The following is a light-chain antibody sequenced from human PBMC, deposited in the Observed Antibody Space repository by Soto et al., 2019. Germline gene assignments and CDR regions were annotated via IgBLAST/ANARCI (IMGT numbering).Light chain of an antibody. V-gene: IGKV3-20*01. CDR1: QGIGST. Sequence: EIVITQSAATLSVSPGEGATLSCRASQGIGSTLAWYQHKPGQTPRLLIYGASSRATGIPDRFSGSGSGTDFTLTISRLEPEDFAVYYCQQYGSSPRTFGQGTRLEIK. J-gene: IGKJ5*01. CDR2: GAS. CDR3: QQYGSSPRT.